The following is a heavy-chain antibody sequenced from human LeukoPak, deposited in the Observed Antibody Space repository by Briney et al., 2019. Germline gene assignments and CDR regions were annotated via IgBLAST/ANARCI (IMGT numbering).Heavy chain of an antibody. CDR2: IIPILGIA. CDR3: ADLGWGDVAANPADY. CDR1: GGTFSSYA. J-gene: IGHJ4*02. V-gene: IGHV1-69*04. D-gene: IGHD2-15*01. Sequence: ASVKVSCKASGGTFSSYAISWVRQAPGQGLEWMGRIIPILGIANYAQKFQGRVTITADKSTSTAYMELSSLRSEDTAVYYCADLGWGDVAANPADYWGQGTLVTVSS.